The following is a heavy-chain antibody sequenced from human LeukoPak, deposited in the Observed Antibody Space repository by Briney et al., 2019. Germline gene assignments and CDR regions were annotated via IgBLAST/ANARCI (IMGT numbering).Heavy chain of an antibody. CDR3: ARKEFLRLGNSGPSWFDP. J-gene: IGHJ5*02. Sequence: SETPSLTXTVSGGSISNYYWSWIRQPAGKGLEWIGRIYASGYTNYSPSLESRVTMSVDTSKNQFSLKLTSVTATDTAVYYCARKEFLRLGNSGPSWFDPWGQGTLVTVSS. CDR2: IYASGYT. CDR1: GGSISNYY. D-gene: IGHD3-3*01. V-gene: IGHV4-4*07.